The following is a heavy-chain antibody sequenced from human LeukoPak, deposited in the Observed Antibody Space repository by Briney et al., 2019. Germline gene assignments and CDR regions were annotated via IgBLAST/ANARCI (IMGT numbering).Heavy chain of an antibody. CDR1: GCTFTSYA. CDR2: INAGNGNT. CDR3: ARERPPTMVRANYHYYYYGMDV. Sequence: ASVKVSCKASGCTFTSYAMHWVRQAPGQRLEWMGWINAGNGNTKYSQKFQGRVTITRDTSASTAYMELSSLRSEDTAVYYCARERPPTMVRANYHYYYYGMDVWGQGTTVTVSS. J-gene: IGHJ6*02. V-gene: IGHV1-3*01. D-gene: IGHD3-10*01.